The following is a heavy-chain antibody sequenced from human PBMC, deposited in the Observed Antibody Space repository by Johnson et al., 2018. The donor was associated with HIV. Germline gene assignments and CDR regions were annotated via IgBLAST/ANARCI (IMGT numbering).Heavy chain of an antibody. V-gene: IGHV3-30-3*01. J-gene: IGHJ3*02. Sequence: VQLVESGGGVVQPGRSLRLSCAASGFTFSSYAMHWVRQAPGKGLEWVAVISYDGSNKYYADSVKGRFTISRDNSKNTLYLQMNSLRAEDTAVYYCARGGKDHAFDIWGQGTMVTVSS. CDR3: ARGGKDHAFDI. CDR2: ISYDGSNK. CDR1: GFTFSSYA. D-gene: IGHD3-16*01.